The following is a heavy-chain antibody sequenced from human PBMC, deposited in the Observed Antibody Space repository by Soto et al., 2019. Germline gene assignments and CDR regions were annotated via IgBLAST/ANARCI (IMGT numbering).Heavy chain of an antibody. CDR3: ATDVEYYYDCSGYYGHPAFDI. V-gene: IGHV1-24*01. D-gene: IGHD3-22*01. CDR2: FDPADGET. J-gene: IGHJ3*02. CDR1: GYTLTELS. Sequence: GASVKVSCKVSGYTLTELSMHWVRQAPGKGLEWMGGFDPADGETSYAQKFQGRVTMTEDTSTDTAYMELSSLRSEDTAVYYCATDVEYYYDCSGYYGHPAFDIWGQGTMVTVSS.